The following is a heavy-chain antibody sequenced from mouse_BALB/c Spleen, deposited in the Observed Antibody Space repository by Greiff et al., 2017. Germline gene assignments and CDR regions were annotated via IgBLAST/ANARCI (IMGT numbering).Heavy chain of an antibody. Sequence: QVHVKQSGAELMKPGASVKISCKATGYTFSSYWIEWVKQRPGHGLEWIGEILPGSGSTNYNEKFKGKATFTADTSSNTAYMQLSSLTSEDSAVYYCARWDGNYDAMDYWGQGTSVTVSS. CDR3: ARWDGNYDAMDY. J-gene: IGHJ4*01. D-gene: IGHD2-1*01. CDR1: GYTFSSYW. CDR2: ILPGSGST. V-gene: IGHV1-9*01.